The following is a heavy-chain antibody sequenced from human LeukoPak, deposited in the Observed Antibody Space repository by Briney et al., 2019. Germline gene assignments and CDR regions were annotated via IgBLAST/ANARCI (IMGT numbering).Heavy chain of an antibody. CDR2: IYCSGSS. V-gene: IGHV4-39*01. J-gene: IGHJ6*03. Sequence: TSETLSLTCTVSGGSISSSSYYWGRLRQPQGRGLEWIVSIYCSGSSYSNPFIRRRITISVNTTKNQYSLKLSSVTAADAAVYYCARRRTTHYYYYYMDVWGKGTTVTVSS. CDR1: GGSISSSSYY. CDR3: ARRRTTHYYYYYMDV. D-gene: IGHD4-17*01.